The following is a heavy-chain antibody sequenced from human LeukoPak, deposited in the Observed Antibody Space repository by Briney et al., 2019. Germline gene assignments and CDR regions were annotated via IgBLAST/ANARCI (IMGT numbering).Heavy chain of an antibody. CDR2: TSAYNGNT. CDR1: GYTFTSYG. V-gene: IGHV1-18*01. Sequence: ASVKVSCKASGYTFTSYGISWVRQAPGQGLEWMGWTSAYNGNTNYAQKLQGRVTMTTDASTSTAYMELRSLRSDDTAVYYCARGLGIVGTTQVDYWGQGTLVTVSS. J-gene: IGHJ4*02. D-gene: IGHD1-26*01. CDR3: ARGLGIVGTTQVDY.